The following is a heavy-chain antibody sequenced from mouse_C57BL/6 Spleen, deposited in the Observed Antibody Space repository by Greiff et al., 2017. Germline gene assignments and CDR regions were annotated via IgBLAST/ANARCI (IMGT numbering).Heavy chain of an antibody. CDR3: ARPYGSSYFFAY. V-gene: IGHV1-64*01. CDR1: GYTFTSYW. Sequence: QVQLQQPGAELVKPGASVKLSCKASGYTFTSYWMHWVKQRPGQGLEWIGMIHPNSGSTNYNEKFKSKATLTVDKSSSTAYMQLSSLTSEDSAVYYCARPYGSSYFFAYWGQGTLVTVSA. J-gene: IGHJ3*01. D-gene: IGHD1-1*01. CDR2: IHPNSGST.